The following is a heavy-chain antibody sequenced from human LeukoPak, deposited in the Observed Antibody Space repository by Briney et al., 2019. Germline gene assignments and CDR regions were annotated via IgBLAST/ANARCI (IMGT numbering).Heavy chain of an antibody. CDR1: GYTFTSYG. CDR2: ISAYNGNT. D-gene: IGHD2-15*01. J-gene: IGHJ4*02. Sequence: ASVKVSCKASGYTFTSYGISWVRQAPGQGLEWMGWISAYNGNTNYAQKLQSRVTMTTDTSTSTAYMELRSLRSDDTAVYYCARETRYCSGGSCRFFDYWGQETLVTVSS. V-gene: IGHV1-18*01. CDR3: ARETRYCSGGSCRFFDY.